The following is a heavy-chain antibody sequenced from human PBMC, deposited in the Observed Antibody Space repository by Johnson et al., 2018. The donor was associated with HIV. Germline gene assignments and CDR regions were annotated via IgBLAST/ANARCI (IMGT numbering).Heavy chain of an antibody. J-gene: IGHJ3*02. CDR2: IYSGGST. V-gene: IGHV3-66*02. CDR1: GFTFSSYA. Sequence: VQLVESGGGVVQPGRSLRLSCATSGFTFSSYAMSWVRQAPGKGLEWVSVIYSGGSTYYADSVKGRFTISRDNSKNTLYLQMNSLRAEDTAVYYCAKARGELLGFDAFDIWGQGTMVTVSS. D-gene: IGHD1-26*01. CDR3: AKARGELLGFDAFDI.